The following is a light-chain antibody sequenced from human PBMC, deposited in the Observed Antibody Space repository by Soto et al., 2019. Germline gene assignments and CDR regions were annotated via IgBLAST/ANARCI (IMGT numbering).Light chain of an antibody. V-gene: IGLV1-40*01. CDR1: SSNIGAGYD. J-gene: IGLJ2*01. CDR2: GNS. CDR3: QSYDSSHVV. Sequence: QSVLTQPPSVSGAPGQRVTISCTGSSSNIGAGYDVHWYQQLPGTAPKFLIYGNSNRPSGVPDRFSGSKSGTSASLAITGLQAEDEADYYCQSYDSSHVVFGGGTKVTVL.